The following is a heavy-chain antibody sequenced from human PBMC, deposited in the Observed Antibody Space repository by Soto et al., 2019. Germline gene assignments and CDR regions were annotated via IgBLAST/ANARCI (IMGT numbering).Heavy chain of an antibody. J-gene: IGHJ6*02. Sequence: VQLEQSGAEVKKPGSSVKVSCKASGGTFSNSAISWVRQAPGQGLEWMGGIMPIFRTPNYAQKFQGRVTITADKSTSTAYTELSGLRSDDTAVYYCARDKDRLPLGGNYYYILDVWGQGTTVTVSS. CDR1: GGTFSNSA. V-gene: IGHV1-69*14. D-gene: IGHD5-12*01. CDR3: ARDKDRLPLGGNYYYILDV. CDR2: IMPIFRTP.